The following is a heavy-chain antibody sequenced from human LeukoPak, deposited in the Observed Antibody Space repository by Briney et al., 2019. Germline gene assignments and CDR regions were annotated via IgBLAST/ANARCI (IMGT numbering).Heavy chain of an antibody. J-gene: IGHJ5*02. D-gene: IGHD2-8*01. CDR3: ARDIVHKWFDP. CDR1: GDSISSGGYY. V-gene: IGHV4-31*03. CDR2: IYYSGST. Sequence: SQTLSLTCTVSGDSISSGGYYWSWLRQHPGKGLEWIGYIYYSGSTYYNPSLKSRVTISVDTSKNQFSLKLSSVTAADTAVYYCARDIVHKWFDPWGQGTLVTVSS.